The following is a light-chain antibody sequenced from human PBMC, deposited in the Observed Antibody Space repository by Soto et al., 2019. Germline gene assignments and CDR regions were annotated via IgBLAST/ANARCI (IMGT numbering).Light chain of an antibody. V-gene: IGKV1-27*01. CDR1: QDIIYY. CDR2: SAS. J-gene: IGKJ2*01. Sequence: DIRMTQSPSSLSAFVGDTVTITCRASQDIIYYLAWYQQKPGKIPKLLIHSASTLQIGVQSRFSGTGSGTVFTLTINNLHPEDVATYYCQQYNSAPNTFGQGSRLEMK. CDR3: QQYNSAPNT.